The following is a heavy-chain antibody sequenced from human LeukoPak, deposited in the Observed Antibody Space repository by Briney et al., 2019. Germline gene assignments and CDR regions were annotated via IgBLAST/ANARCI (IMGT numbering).Heavy chain of an antibody. CDR3: ARQQMPYNWNDQNAFDI. V-gene: IGHV5-51*01. D-gene: IGHD1-1*01. CDR2: IYPGDSDT. CDR1: GYSFTSYW. J-gene: IGHJ3*02. Sequence: GESLKISCKGSGYSFTSYWIGWVRQMPGKGLEWMGIIYPGDSDTRYSPSFQGQVTISADKSISIAYLQWSSLKASDTAMYYCARQQMPYNWNDQNAFDIWGQGTMVTVSS.